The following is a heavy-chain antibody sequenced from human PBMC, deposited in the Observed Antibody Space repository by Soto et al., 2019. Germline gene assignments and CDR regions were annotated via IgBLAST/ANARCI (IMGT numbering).Heavy chain of an antibody. Sequence: GGSLRVSCAASGFTFSDYAMHSVRQAPGKGLEWVAVVPHDGRNTHYADSVKGRFTISRDSSKNTVSLEMTSLRAEDTAVYYCAKGGRQWLVTSDFNYWGQGA. CDR3: AKGGRQWLVTSDFNY. CDR2: VPHDGRNT. D-gene: IGHD6-19*01. CDR1: GFTFSDYA. J-gene: IGHJ4*02. V-gene: IGHV3-30*18.